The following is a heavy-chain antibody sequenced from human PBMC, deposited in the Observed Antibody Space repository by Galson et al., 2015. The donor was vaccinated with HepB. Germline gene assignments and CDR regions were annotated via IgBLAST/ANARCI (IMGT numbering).Heavy chain of an antibody. Sequence: SVKVSCKASGGTFSSYAISWVRQAPGQGLEWMGGIIPIFGTANYAQKFQGRVTITADKSTSTAYMELSSLRSEDTAVYYCARDPSILDTAMTGYFDYWGQGTLVTVSS. CDR2: IIPIFGTA. CDR3: ARDPSILDTAMTGYFDY. CDR1: GGTFSSYA. V-gene: IGHV1-69*06. D-gene: IGHD5-18*01. J-gene: IGHJ4*02.